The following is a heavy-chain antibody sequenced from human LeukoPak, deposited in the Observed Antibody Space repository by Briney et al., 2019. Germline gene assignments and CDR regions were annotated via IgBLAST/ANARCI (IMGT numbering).Heavy chain of an antibody. Sequence: ASVKVSCKSSGYSFTDYYMHWVRQAPGQGLEWMGWINPNSGGTSAAQKFQGRVTMTRDTSITTVYMEVSWLTSDDTAIYYCARADRLHGGPYLIGPGGQGTLVNVSS. V-gene: IGHV1-2*02. J-gene: IGHJ4*02. D-gene: IGHD2-21*01. CDR2: INPNSGGT. CDR1: GYSFTDYY. CDR3: ARADRLHGGPYLIGP.